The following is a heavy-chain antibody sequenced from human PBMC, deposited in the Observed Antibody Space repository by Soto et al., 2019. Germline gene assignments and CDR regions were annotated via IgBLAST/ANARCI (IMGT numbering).Heavy chain of an antibody. Sequence: PGGSLRLSCSASGFTFSTYVMHWVRQAPGKGLEYASALSHNGGSTYYADSVKGRFTISRDNPKNTLHLQVTSLRAEDTAVYYCVKTSAAGYNWNPQYYNGLDVWGQGTTVTVSS. CDR1: GFTFSTYV. V-gene: IGHV3-64D*06. J-gene: IGHJ6*02. CDR3: VKTSAAGYNWNPQYYNGLDV. CDR2: LSHNGGST. D-gene: IGHD1-20*01.